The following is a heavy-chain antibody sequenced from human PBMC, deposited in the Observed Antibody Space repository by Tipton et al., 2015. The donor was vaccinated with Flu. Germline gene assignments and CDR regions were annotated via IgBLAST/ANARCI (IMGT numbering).Heavy chain of an antibody. J-gene: IGHJ4*02. V-gene: IGHV3-23*01. Sequence: SLRLSCAVSGFTFSRYGMSWVRQAPGKGLEWVSGFSASARTTYFADSVKGRFTISRDNFKNTLYLQMNSVRAEDTAVYYCAKVIPEPVAGLDYWGQGTLVTVSS. CDR3: AKVIPEPVAGLDY. CDR1: GFTFSRYG. CDR2: FSASARTT. D-gene: IGHD6-19*01.